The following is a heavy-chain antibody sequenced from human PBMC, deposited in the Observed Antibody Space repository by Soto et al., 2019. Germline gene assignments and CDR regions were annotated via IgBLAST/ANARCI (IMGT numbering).Heavy chain of an antibody. CDR3: AGGLSLGEGPGY. CDR1: GFTFTSSA. J-gene: IGHJ4*02. V-gene: IGHV1-58*01. CDR2: IVVGSGNT. Sequence: ASVKVSCKASGFTFTSSAVQWVRQARGQRLEWIGWIVVGSGNTNYAQKFQERVTITRDMSTSTAYMELSSLRSEDTAVYYCAGGLSLGEGPGYWGQGTLVTVSS. D-gene: IGHD3-10*01.